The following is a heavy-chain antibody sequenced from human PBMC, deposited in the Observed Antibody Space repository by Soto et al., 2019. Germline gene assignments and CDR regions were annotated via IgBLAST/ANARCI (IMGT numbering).Heavy chain of an antibody. Sequence: QVQLQESGPGLVKPSQTLSLTCTVSGGSISSGDYYWSWIRQHPGKDLEWIGYIYYSGSTYYNPSLKSRVXXSXXTSKTQFSLKLSSVTAADTAVYYCASYKTGDAFDIWGQGTMVTVSS. CDR2: IYYSGST. V-gene: IGHV4-31*03. J-gene: IGHJ3*02. CDR3: ASYKTGDAFDI. D-gene: IGHD1-1*01. CDR1: GGSISSGDYY.